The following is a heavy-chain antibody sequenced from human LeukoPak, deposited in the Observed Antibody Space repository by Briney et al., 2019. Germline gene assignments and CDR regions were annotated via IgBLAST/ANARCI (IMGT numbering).Heavy chain of an antibody. Sequence: PGGSLRLSCAASGFTFSIYAMSWVRQAPGMGLEWVSGISVSGGSTYHADSVKGRFTISRDNSKKMLYLEMNSLRAEDTAVYYCAKGPDYGGSPLAYWGQGTLVTVSS. CDR1: GFTFSIYA. V-gene: IGHV3-23*01. CDR3: AKGPDYGGSPLAY. J-gene: IGHJ4*02. D-gene: IGHD4-23*01. CDR2: ISVSGGST.